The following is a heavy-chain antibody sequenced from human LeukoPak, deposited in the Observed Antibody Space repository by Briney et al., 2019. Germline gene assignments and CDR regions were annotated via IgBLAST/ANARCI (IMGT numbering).Heavy chain of an antibody. V-gene: IGHV4-4*09. Sequence: PSETLSLTYTVSGGPISSYYWSWIRQPPGKGLKWIAYIYSSGSTNYNPSLKTRVTISVDTSKNQFSLKLSSVTAADTAVYYCARDPGSWFGELSYFDYWGQGTLVTVSS. D-gene: IGHD3-10*01. CDR2: IYSSGST. CDR1: GGPISSYY. CDR3: ARDPGSWFGELSYFDY. J-gene: IGHJ4*02.